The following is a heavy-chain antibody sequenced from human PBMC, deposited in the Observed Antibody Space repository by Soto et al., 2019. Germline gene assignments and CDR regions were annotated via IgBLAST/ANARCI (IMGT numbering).Heavy chain of an antibody. Sequence: GGSLRLSCAASGFTFSSYAMTWVRQAPGKGPEWVSAISGSGEYIFYADSVKGRFTISRDNSKKTLYLQMNSLRPEDTALYYCAKDEYYYSRSGYYIFDSWGQGTLVTVSS. J-gene: IGHJ4*02. CDR2: ISGSGEYI. CDR3: AKDEYYYSRSGYYIFDS. D-gene: IGHD3-22*01. CDR1: GFTFSSYA. V-gene: IGHV3-23*01.